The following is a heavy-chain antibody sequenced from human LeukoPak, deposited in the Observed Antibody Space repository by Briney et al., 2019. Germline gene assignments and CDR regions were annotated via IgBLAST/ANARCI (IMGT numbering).Heavy chain of an antibody. D-gene: IGHD4-23*01. V-gene: IGHV3-30*04. CDR3: ARDTVVTLVTGHFDY. CDR1: GFTFSSYA. CDR2: ISYDGSNK. J-gene: IGHJ4*02. Sequence: GGSLRLSCAASGFTFSSYAMHWVRQAPGKGLEWVAVISYDGSNKYYADSVKGRFTISRDNSKNTLYLQMNSLRAEDTAVYYCARDTVVTLVTGHFDYWGQGTLVTVSS.